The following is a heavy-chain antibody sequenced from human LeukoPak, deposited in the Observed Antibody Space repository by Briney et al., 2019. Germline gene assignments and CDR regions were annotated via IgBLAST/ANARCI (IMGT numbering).Heavy chain of an antibody. V-gene: IGHV4-34*01. CDR2: INHSGST. Sequence: TSETLSLTCAVYGGSFSGYYWSWIRQPPGKGLESIGEINHSGSTNYNPSLKSRVTISVDTSKNQFSLKLNSVTAADTAVYCCARGPGVRNIVVVTARDLWGQGTMVTVSS. J-gene: IGHJ3*01. CDR3: ARGPGVRNIVVVTARDL. CDR1: GGSFSGYY. D-gene: IGHD2-2*01.